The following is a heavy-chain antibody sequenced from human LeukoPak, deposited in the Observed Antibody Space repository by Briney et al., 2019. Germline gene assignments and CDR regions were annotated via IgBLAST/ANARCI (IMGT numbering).Heavy chain of an antibody. J-gene: IGHJ4*02. V-gene: IGHV3-7*01. Sequence: GGSLRLSCAASGFTFSTDWMSWVRQAPGKGLEWVANIKQDGSDNYYVDSVKDRFTISRGNAKNSLFLQMNSLRAEDTAVYYCARHVALSYWGQGALVTVSS. CDR3: ARHVALSY. CDR2: IKQDGSDN. D-gene: IGHD2-21*01. CDR1: GFTFSTDW.